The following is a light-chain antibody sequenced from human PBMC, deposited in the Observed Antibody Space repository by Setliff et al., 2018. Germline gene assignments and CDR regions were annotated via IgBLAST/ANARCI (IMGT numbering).Light chain of an antibody. CDR3: SSYTSSSTYVV. CDR2: DVS. J-gene: IGLJ2*01. V-gene: IGLV2-14*03. Sequence: QSALTQPASVSGSPGQSITISCTGTSNDVGAYKYVSWYQQHPGKAPKLMIFDVSNRPSGVSNRFSGSKSDNTASLTISGLQAKDEADYYCSSYTSSSTYVVFGGGTKVTVL. CDR1: SNDVGAYKY.